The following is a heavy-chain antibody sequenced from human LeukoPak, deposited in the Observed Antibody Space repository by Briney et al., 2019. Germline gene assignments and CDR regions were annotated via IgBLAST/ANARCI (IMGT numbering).Heavy chain of an antibody. Sequence: GGSLRLSCAASGLIFNIYGMHWVRQAPGKGLEWVAVIWFDGSIKYYADSVKGRFTISRDNSKNTLYLQMNSLRAEDTALYYCASAAGPFDNWGQGTLVTVSS. J-gene: IGHJ4*02. D-gene: IGHD6-19*01. CDR1: GLIFNIYG. CDR2: IWFDGSIK. V-gene: IGHV3-33*01. CDR3: ASAAGPFDN.